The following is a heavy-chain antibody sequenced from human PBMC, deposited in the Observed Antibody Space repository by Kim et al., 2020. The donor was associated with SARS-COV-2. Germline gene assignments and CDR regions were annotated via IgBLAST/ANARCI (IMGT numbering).Heavy chain of an antibody. D-gene: IGHD2-2*01. Sequence: ASVKVSCKASGYTFTSYAMHWVRQAPGQRLEWMGWINAGNGNTKYSQKFQGRVTITRDTSASTAYMELSSLRSEDTAVYYCARGRWVVPAANSWFDPWGQGTLVTVSS. CDR3: ARGRWVVPAANSWFDP. J-gene: IGHJ5*02. V-gene: IGHV1-3*01. CDR2: INAGNGNT. CDR1: GYTFTSYA.